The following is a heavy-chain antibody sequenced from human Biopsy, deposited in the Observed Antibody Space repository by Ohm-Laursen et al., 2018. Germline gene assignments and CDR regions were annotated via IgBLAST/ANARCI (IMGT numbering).Heavy chain of an antibody. V-gene: IGHV2-5*02. J-gene: IGHJ4*02. CDR1: GFSLTSRGEG. CDR2: IYWDDDK. CDR3: VHRRMTPSEFDY. Sequence: TQTLTLTCAFSGFSLTSRGEGVGWLRQPPGKAPEWLALIYWDDDKFYNPSLEGRLTITKDTSKNQVLLIMTNMDPVDTATYFCVHRRMTPSEFDYWGQGTLVTVPS.